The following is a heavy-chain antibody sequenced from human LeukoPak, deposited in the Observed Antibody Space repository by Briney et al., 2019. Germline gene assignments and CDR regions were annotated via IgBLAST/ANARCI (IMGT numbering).Heavy chain of an antibody. CDR2: INPNSGGT. V-gene: IGHV1-2*06. J-gene: IGHJ6*02. CDR1: GYTFTGYY. D-gene: IGHD3-3*01. CDR3: ARGPPYYDFWSGYLYYYYYGMDV. Sequence: GASVKVSCKASGYTFTGYYMHWVRQAPGQGLEWMGRINPNSGGTNYAQKFQGRVTMTRNTSISTAYMELSSLRSEDTAVYYCARGPPYYDFWSGYLYYYYYGMDVWGQGTTVTVSS.